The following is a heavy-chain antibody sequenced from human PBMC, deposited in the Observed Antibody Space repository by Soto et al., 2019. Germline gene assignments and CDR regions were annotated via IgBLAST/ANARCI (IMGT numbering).Heavy chain of an antibody. J-gene: IGHJ4*02. CDR2: ISGSGGST. CDR1: GLTFSSYA. CDR3: ARGPNTAVAGRFDY. D-gene: IGHD6-19*01. V-gene: IGHV3-23*01. Sequence: LRLSCAASGLTFSSYAMSWVRQAPGKGLEWVSAISGSGGSTYYADSVKGRFTVSRDNAENSLYLQMNSLRDEDTAVYYCARGPNTAVAGRFDYWGQGTLVTVSS.